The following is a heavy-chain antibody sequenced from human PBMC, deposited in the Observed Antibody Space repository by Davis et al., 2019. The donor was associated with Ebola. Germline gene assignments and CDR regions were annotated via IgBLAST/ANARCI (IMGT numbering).Heavy chain of an antibody. CDR2: LNREGSST. CDR3: ARDLYSSGLEDY. J-gene: IGHJ4*02. V-gene: IGHV3-74*01. Sequence: GESLKISCAASGFTFSSYWMHWVRQAPGKGLVWVSRLNREGSSTSYADSVKGRFTISRDNAKNSLYLQMNSLRAEDTAVYYCARDLYSSGLEDYWGQGTLVTVSS. D-gene: IGHD6-19*01. CDR1: GFTFSSYW.